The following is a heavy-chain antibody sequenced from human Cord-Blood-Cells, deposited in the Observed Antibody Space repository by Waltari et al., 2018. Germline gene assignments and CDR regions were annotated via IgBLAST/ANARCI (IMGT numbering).Heavy chain of an antibody. Sequence: QVQLVQSGAEVKKPGASVKVSCKASGYTFTSYAMHWVRQAPGQRLEWMGWINAGKSNTKNSQKFQGRVTITRDTSASTAYMELSSLRSEDTAVYYCARVYCSSTSCYYYYGMDVWGQGTTVTVSS. J-gene: IGHJ6*02. V-gene: IGHV1-3*01. CDR1: GYTFTSYA. D-gene: IGHD2-2*01. CDR3: ARVYCSSTSCYYYYGMDV. CDR2: INAGKSNT.